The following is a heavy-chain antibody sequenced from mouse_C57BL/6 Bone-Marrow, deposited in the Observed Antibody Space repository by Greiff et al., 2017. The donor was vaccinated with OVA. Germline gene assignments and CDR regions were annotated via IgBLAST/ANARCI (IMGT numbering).Heavy chain of an antibody. J-gene: IGHJ2*01. D-gene: IGHD2-4*01. CDR1: GYTFTSYW. CDR2: IDPSDSYT. CDR3: ARNYDYAYYFDY. V-gene: IGHV1-69*01. Sequence: QVQLQQPGAELVMPGASVKLSCKASGYTFTSYWMHWVKQRPGQGLEWIGEIDPSDSYTNYNQKCKGKSTLTVDKSSSTAYMQLSSLTSEDSAVYYCARNYDYAYYFDYWGQGTTLTVSS.